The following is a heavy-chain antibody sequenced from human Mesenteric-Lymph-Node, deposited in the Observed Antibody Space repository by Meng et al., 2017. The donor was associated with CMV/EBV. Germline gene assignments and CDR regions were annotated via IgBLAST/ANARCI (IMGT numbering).Heavy chain of an antibody. D-gene: IGHD2-2*01. CDR2: ISGSGGST. CDR1: GFSVSSNY. CDR3: ASLPLYCSSTSCPN. Sequence: GESLKISCVVSGFSVSSNYMSWVRQAPGKGPEWVSGISGSGGSTYYADSVKGRFTISRDNAKNSLYLQMNSLRAEDTAVYYCASLPLYCSSTSCPNWGQGTLVTVSS. V-gene: IGHV3-21*01. J-gene: IGHJ4*02.